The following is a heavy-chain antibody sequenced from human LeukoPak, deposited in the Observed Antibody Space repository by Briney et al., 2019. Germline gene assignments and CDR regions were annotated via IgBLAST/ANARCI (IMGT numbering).Heavy chain of an antibody. CDR2: SYPGDSHT. D-gene: IGHD3-22*01. J-gene: IGHJ4*02. CDR1: GYTFANYW. Sequence: GESLKISCRRSGYTFANYWIAWVRQMPGKGLEWMGISYPGDSHTRYSPSFQGQVTISADKSITTAYLQWSSLKASDTAKYYCASSDESSGYYYFDYWGQGTLVTVSS. CDR3: ASSDESSGYYYFDY. V-gene: IGHV5-51*01.